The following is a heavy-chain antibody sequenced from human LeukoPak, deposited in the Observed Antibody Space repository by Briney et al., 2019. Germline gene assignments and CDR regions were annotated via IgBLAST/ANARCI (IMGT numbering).Heavy chain of an antibody. CDR3: ATVNDYGDYGDY. CDR2: FDPEDGET. V-gene: IGHV1-24*01. D-gene: IGHD4-17*01. CDR1: GYTLTELS. J-gene: IGHJ4*02. Sequence: ASVKVSCKVSGYTLTELSMHWVRQAPGKGLEWMGGFDPEDGETIYAQKFQGRVTMTEDTSTDTAYMELSSLRSEDTAVYYCATVNDYGDYGDYWGQGTLVTVSS.